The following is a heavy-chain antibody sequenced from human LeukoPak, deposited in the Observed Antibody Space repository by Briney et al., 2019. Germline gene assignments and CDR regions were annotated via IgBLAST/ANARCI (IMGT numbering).Heavy chain of an antibody. J-gene: IGHJ5*01. D-gene: IGHD1-26*01. CDR3: ARAQVGYNSFDP. CDR1: GFSVSEYT. CDR2: ISRSQTYT. V-gene: IGHV3-21*01. Sequence: GGSLRLSCAASGFSVSEYTLNWVRQAPGKGLEWLSSISRSQTYTYYAESIKGRFTISKDHAKNSLYLQMNSLRGEDTGVYYCARAQVGYNSFDPWGQGTLVTVSS.